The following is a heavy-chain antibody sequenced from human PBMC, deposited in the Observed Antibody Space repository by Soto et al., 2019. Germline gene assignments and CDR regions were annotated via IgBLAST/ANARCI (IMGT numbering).Heavy chain of an antibody. V-gene: IGHV1-18*04. CDR2: ISPLKGRT. Sequence: QVQLVQSGPDLKSPGASMKVSCKASGYTFTSYGISCVRQAPGQGLEWMAWISPLKGRTQYSQKAQGRVTLSTDTSSNTAYMEMTTLRVDDTAVYYCAMDYGDRPEYFKHWGQGTLVIVS. J-gene: IGHJ1*01. D-gene: IGHD4-17*01. CDR3: AMDYGDRPEYFKH. CDR1: GYTFTSYG.